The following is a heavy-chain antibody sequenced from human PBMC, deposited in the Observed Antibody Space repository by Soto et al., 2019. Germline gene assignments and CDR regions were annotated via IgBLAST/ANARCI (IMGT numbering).Heavy chain of an antibody. Sequence: SETLSLTCTVSGGSISSGDYYWSWIRQPPGKGLEWIGYIYYSGSTYYNPSLKSRVTISVDTSKNQFSLKLSSVTAADTAVYYCARAEYDSSGVDYWGQGTLVTVSS. CDR3: ARAEYDSSGVDY. CDR2: IYYSGST. CDR1: GGSISSGDYY. V-gene: IGHV4-30-4*01. J-gene: IGHJ4*02. D-gene: IGHD3-22*01.